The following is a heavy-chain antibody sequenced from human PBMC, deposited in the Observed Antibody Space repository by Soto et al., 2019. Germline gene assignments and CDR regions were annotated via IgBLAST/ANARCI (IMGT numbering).Heavy chain of an antibody. V-gene: IGHV4-59*01. J-gene: IGHJ5*02. CDR3: ARHAGYSSGWYWFDP. D-gene: IGHD6-19*01. CDR2: IYYSGST. CDR1: GGSISSYY. Sequence: QVQLQESGPGLVKPSETLSLTCTVSGGSISSYYWSWIRQPPGKGLEWIGYIYYSGSTNYNPSLKSRVTISVDTSKNQFSLKLSSVTAADTAVYYCARHAGYSSGWYWFDPWGQGTLVTVSS.